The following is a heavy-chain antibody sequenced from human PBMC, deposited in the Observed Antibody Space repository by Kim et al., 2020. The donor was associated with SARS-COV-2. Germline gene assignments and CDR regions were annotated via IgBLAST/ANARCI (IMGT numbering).Heavy chain of an antibody. Sequence: ASVKVSCKASGYTFPDFYIHWVRQAPGQGLEWMGRINPTTGDTNYAQKFQGRVTMTRDTPISTGYMELTSLRSDDTAIYYCASSVSVPGDGLGFAPWGQG. V-gene: IGHV1-2*06. CDR1: GYTFPDFY. CDR3: ASSVSVPGDGLGFAP. CDR2: INPTTGDT. J-gene: IGHJ5*02. D-gene: IGHD6-19*01.